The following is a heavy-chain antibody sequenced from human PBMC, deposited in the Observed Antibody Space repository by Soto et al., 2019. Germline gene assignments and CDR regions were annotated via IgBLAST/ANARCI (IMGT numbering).Heavy chain of an antibody. CDR3: ARDYGGKSWYFDL. Sequence: QVQLVQSGAEVKKPGSSVKVSCKASGGTFASFAISWVRQAPGQGLEWMGGIIPMFGTTNYAQGFQDRVTITADESMRTAYMELSSLRSEDTAVYYCARDYGGKSWYFDLWGRGTLVSVSS. V-gene: IGHV1-69*12. CDR2: IIPMFGTT. CDR1: GGTFASFA. D-gene: IGHD4-17*01. J-gene: IGHJ2*01.